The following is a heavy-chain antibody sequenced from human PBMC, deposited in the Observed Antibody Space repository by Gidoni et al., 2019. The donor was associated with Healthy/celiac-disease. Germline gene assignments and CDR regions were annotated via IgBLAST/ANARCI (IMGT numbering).Heavy chain of an antibody. CDR2: IGTAGDT. Sequence: EVQLVESGGGLVQPGGSLSLSCAASGFTFSSYDMHWVRQATGKGLEWVSAIGTAGDTYYPGSVKGRFTISRENAKNSLYLQMNSLRAGDTAVYYCARGAYCSSTSCYENYFDYWGQGTLVTVSS. CDR1: GFTFSSYD. D-gene: IGHD2-2*01. J-gene: IGHJ4*02. CDR3: ARGAYCSSTSCYENYFDY. V-gene: IGHV3-13*04.